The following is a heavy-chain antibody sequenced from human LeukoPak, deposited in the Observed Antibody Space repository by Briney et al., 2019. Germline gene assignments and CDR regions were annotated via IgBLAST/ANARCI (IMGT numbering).Heavy chain of an antibody. V-gene: IGHV4-34*01. CDR2: INHSGST. D-gene: IGHD3-10*01. CDR1: GGSFSGYY. J-gene: IGHJ4*02. CDR3: ASGYPLPDYYGSGSYSDY. Sequence: SSETLSLTCAVYGGSFSGYYWGWIRQPPGKGLEWIGEINHSGSTNYNPSLKSRVTISVDTSKNQFSLKLSSVTAADTAVYYCASGYPLPDYYGSGSYSDYWGQGTLVTVSS.